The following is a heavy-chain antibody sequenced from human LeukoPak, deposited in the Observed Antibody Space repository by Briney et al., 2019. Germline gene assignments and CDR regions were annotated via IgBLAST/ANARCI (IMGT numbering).Heavy chain of an antibody. CDR1: GFTFSSYE. CDR3: ARDGGNQRYYYDSRRYAFDI. D-gene: IGHD3-22*01. CDR2: ISSSSSYR. Sequence: GGSLRLSCAASGFTFSSYEMNWVRQAPGKGLEWVSSISSSSSYRYYADSVKGRFTISRDNAKNSLYVQMNSLRAEDTAVYYCARDGGNQRYYYDSRRYAFDIWAQGTMVTVSS. J-gene: IGHJ3*02. V-gene: IGHV3-21*01.